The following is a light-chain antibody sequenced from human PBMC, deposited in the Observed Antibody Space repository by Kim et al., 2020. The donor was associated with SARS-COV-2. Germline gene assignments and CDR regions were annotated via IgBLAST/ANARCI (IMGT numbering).Light chain of an antibody. V-gene: IGLV1-47*01. Sequence: QSVLTQSPSASGTPGQRVTISCSGSSSNIGRNYIYWYQQLPGTDPKLLIYRDNERPSGVPDRFSGSRSGTSASLTISGLRSEDEADYYCASWDDSLSVVWVFGGGTQLSVL. CDR2: RDN. CDR1: SSNIGRNY. CDR3: ASWDDSLSVVWV. J-gene: IGLJ3*02.